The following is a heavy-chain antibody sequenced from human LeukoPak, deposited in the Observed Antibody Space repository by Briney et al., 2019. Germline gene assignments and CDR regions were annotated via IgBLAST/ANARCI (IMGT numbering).Heavy chain of an antibody. CDR1: GFIFNDYY. CDR3: ARDIAAAGFFDY. J-gene: IGHJ4*02. V-gene: IGHV3-11*01. Sequence: GGSLRLSCAASGFIFNDYYMSWIRQAPGKGLEWVSYVSISGSIIYYADSVKCRFTISRDNAKNSLFLQMNSLRAEDTAVYYCARDIAAAGFFDYWGQGTLVTVSS. CDR2: VSISGSII. D-gene: IGHD6-13*01.